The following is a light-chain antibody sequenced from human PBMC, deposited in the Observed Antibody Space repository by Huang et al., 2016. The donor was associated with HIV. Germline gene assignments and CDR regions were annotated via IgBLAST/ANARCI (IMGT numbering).Light chain of an antibody. Sequence: EIMMTQSPATLSVSPGESATLSCRASPSVSSHLAWYQKKPGQAPRLLIYGASTRATGIPVRFSGSGSGTEFTLTISSLQSEDFAVYFCQQYDNWPYTFGQGTKLEIK. J-gene: IGKJ2*01. CDR2: GAS. CDR3: QQYDNWPYT. V-gene: IGKV3-15*01. CDR1: PSVSSH.